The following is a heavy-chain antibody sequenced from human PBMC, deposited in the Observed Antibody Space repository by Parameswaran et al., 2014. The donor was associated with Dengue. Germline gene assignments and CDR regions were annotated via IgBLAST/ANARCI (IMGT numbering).Heavy chain of an antibody. CDR2: ISSSSSYI. V-gene: IGHV3-21*01. CDR3: ARYCSSTSCYQSQSPPFDY. J-gene: IGHJ4*02. D-gene: IGHD2-2*01. Sequence: VRQMPGKGLEWVSSISSSSSYIYYADSVKGRFTISRDNAKNSLYLQMNSLRAEDTAVYYCARYCSSTSCYQSQSPPFDYWGQGTLVTVSS.